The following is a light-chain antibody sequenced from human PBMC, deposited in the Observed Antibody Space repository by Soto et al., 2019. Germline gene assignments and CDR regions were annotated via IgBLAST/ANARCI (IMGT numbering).Light chain of an antibody. V-gene: IGLV2-14*01. CDR2: DVS. CDR1: TSDVGRYNY. Sequence: QSALTQPASVSGSPGQSITISCTGTTSDVGRYNYVSWYRQHPGKAPKLIIYDVSNRPSGVSNRFSGSKSGNTASLTISGLQAEDEADYYCNSYTSSSTYVFGTGTKVTVL. CDR3: NSYTSSSTYV. J-gene: IGLJ1*01.